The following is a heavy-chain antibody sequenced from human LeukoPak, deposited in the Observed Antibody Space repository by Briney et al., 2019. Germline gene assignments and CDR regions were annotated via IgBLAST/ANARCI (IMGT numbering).Heavy chain of an antibody. J-gene: IGHJ5*02. D-gene: IGHD6-19*01. CDR3: TRGPSYHSKWVGGMWFDP. CDR1: GYTFTSYD. CDR2: MNPKSAHT. Sequence: ASVKVSCKASGYTFTSYDIHWVRQASGHGLEWMGWMNPKSAHTGHAQRFQGRVTMTMNTSISTAYMELSSLTSEDTAMYYCTRGPSYHSKWVGGMWFDPWGQGTLVSVSS. V-gene: IGHV1-8*01.